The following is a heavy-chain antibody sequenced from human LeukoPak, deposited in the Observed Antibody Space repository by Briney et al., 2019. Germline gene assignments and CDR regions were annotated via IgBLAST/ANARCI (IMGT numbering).Heavy chain of an antibody. V-gene: IGHV1-2*02. Sequence: ASVKVSCKASGYTFTGYYMHWVRQAPGQGLEWMGWINPNSGGTNYAQKFQGRVTMTRATSISTAYMELSRLRSDDTAVYYCARDRWIQLTGYYYYYGMDVWGQGTTVTVSS. CDR2: INPNSGGT. J-gene: IGHJ6*02. D-gene: IGHD5-18*01. CDR3: ARDRWIQLTGYYYYYGMDV. CDR1: GYTFTGYY.